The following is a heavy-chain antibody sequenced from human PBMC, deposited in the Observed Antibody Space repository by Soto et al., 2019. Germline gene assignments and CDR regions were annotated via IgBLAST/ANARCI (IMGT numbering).Heavy chain of an antibody. CDR2: IYYSGST. D-gene: IGHD2-2*01. V-gene: IGHV4-31*03. CDR1: GGSISSGGYY. CDR3: ASTVYCSSTSCYGVDAFDI. Sequence: QVQLQESGPGLVKPSQTLSLTCTVSGGSISSGGYYWSWIRQHPGKGLEWIGYIYYSGSTYYNPSLKSRVTISVDTSKHQFSLKLSSVTAADTAVYYCASTVYCSSTSCYGVDAFDIWGQGTMVTVSS. J-gene: IGHJ3*02.